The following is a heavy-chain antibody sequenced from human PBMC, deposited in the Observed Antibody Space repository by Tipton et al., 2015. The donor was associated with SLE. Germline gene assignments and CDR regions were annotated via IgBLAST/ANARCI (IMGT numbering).Heavy chain of an antibody. Sequence: QVQLVQSGAEVKKPGASVKVSCKASGYTFTSYGISWGRQAPGQGLEWMGWISAYNGNTNYAQKLQGRVTMTTDTSTSTAYMELRSLRSDDTAVYYCARDIPLGDFWSGAYFDYWGQGTLVTVSS. CDR3: ARDIPLGDFWSGAYFDY. D-gene: IGHD3-3*01. J-gene: IGHJ4*02. V-gene: IGHV1-18*01. CDR2: ISAYNGNT. CDR1: GYTFTSYG.